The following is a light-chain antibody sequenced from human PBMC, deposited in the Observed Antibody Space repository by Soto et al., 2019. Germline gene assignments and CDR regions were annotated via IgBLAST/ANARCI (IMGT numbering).Light chain of an antibody. CDR3: QQYGSSPPMYT. CDR2: GAS. J-gene: IGKJ2*01. Sequence: EIVLTQSPGPLSLSPGERATLSCRASQSVSSSYLAWYQQKPGQAPRLLIYGASSRATGSPDRFSGSGSGTDFPLTISRLEPEDFAVYYCQQYGSSPPMYTFGQGTKLEIK. V-gene: IGKV3-20*01. CDR1: QSVSSSY.